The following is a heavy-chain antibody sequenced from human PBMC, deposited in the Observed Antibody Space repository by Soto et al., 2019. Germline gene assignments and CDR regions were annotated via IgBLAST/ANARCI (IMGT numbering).Heavy chain of an antibody. CDR2: ISGSGGST. V-gene: IGHV3-23*01. CDR3: AKGRPLSSGDYYYYGMDV. J-gene: IGHJ6*02. CDR1: GFTFSSYA. D-gene: IGHD6-25*01. Sequence: GGSLRLSCAASGFTFSSYAMSWVRQAPGKGLEWVSAISGSGGSTYYADSVKGRFTISRDNSKNTLYLQMNSLRAEDTAVYYCAKGRPLSSGDYYYYGMDVWGQGTTVTVSS.